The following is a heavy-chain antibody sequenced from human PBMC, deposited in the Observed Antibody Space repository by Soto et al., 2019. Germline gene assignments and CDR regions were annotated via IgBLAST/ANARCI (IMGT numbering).Heavy chain of an antibody. CDR1: EFTFSPYP. Sequence: QEQLVESGGGVVQPGRPLRLSCAASEFTFSPYPMHWVRQAPGKGLEWVAVISFHGATKYYADSVKGRFAISRENSINTLNMQMNTLTTEDTAVYYCAKDQSASSNSYHAMDVWGPGTTVIVSS. CDR2: ISFHGATK. J-gene: IGHJ6*02. D-gene: IGHD6-6*01. V-gene: IGHV3-30*09. CDR3: AKDQSASSNSYHAMDV.